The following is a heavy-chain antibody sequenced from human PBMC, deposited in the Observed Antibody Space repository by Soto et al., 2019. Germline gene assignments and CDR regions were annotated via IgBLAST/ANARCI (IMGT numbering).Heavy chain of an antibody. CDR2: INPNSGGK. CDR1: GYTFTGYY. V-gene: IGHV1-2*04. D-gene: IGHD3-10*01. J-gene: IGHJ6*02. Sequence: ASVKVSCKASGYTFTGYYMHWVRQAPGQGLEWMGWINPNSGGKNYAQKFQGWVTMTRDTSISTAYMELSRLRSDVTDVYYCARGRKELLWFGESGYYYGMDDWGQGTTVTVSS. CDR3: ARGRKELLWFGESGYYYGMDD.